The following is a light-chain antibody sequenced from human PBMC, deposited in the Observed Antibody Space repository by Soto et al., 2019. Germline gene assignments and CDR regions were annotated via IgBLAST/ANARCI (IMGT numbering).Light chain of an antibody. Sequence: QSALTQPRSVSXXPGQSVTISCTGTSSDVGRYDYVSWYQQHPGKAPKLIIYDVSERPSGVPDRFSGSKFGNTASLTISGLQAEDEADYSCCSFAGSYTYVFGTGTKLTVL. CDR1: SSDVGRYDY. V-gene: IGLV2-11*01. J-gene: IGLJ1*01. CDR2: DVS. CDR3: CSFAGSYTYV.